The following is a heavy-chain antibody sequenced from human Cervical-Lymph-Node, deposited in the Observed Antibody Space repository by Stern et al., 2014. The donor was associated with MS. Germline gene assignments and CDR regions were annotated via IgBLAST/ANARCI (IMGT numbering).Heavy chain of an antibody. CDR1: EFSLTTTGAA. CDR3: AHRRSGTMGHFDH. Sequence: QVTLKESGPTLVKPTQTLTLTCTFSEFSLTTTGAAGGWLRQSPGKALEWLALIFWDDDKRYTPSLMNRLTITKDTSRNHVVLRMTNMDPVDSATYYCAHRRSGTMGHFDHWGQGAPVTVSS. J-gene: IGHJ4*02. V-gene: IGHV2-5*02. CDR2: IFWDDDK. D-gene: IGHD1-1*01.